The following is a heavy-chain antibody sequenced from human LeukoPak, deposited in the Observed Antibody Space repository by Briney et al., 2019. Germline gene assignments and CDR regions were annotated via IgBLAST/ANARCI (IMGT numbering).Heavy chain of an antibody. CDR1: GFTFSRFW. J-gene: IGHJ4*02. V-gene: IGHV3-74*01. CDR2: LNTDGSDT. D-gene: IGHD1-26*01. Sequence: GGSLRLSCAASGFTFSRFWMHWVRQAPGKGLVWVSRLNTDGSDTIYADSVKGRFTISRDNAKNTLYLQMNSLRAEDTAVYYCARDQSIAGPTTADYWGQGTLVTVSS. CDR3: ARDQSIAGPTTADY.